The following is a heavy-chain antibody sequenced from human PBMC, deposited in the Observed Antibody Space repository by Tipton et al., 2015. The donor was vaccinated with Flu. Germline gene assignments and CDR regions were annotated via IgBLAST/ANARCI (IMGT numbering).Heavy chain of an antibody. J-gene: IGHJ6*02. CDR3: ARGVRWLQQRTRYYYYGMDV. D-gene: IGHD5-24*01. CDR1: GFTFSSYG. CDR2: IWYDGSNK. Sequence: SGFTFSSYGMHWVRQAPGKGLEWVAVIWYDGSNKYYADSVKGRFTISRGNSKNTLYLQMNSLRAEDTAVYYCARGVRWLQQRTRYYYYGMDVWGQGTTVTVSS. V-gene: IGHV3-33*01.